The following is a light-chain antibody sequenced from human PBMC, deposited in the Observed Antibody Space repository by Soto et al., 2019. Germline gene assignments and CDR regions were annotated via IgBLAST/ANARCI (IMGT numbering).Light chain of an antibody. J-gene: IGKJ2*01. CDR1: QSVSSN. V-gene: IGKV3-15*01. CDR2: GAS. CDR3: QQYNNWPPYT. Sequence: EIVMTQSPATLSVSPGERATLSCMAIQSVSSNLAWYQQKPAQAPRLLIYGASTRATGNPARFSGSGSGTEFTLTISSLQSEDFAVYYCQQYNNWPPYTFGQGTKLEIK.